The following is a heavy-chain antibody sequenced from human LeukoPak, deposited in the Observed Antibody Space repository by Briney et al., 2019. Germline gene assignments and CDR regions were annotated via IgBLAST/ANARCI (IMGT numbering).Heavy chain of an antibody. J-gene: IGHJ4*02. CDR3: AAIAAAASGGVWYFDY. Sequence: PGGSLRLSCAASGFTLSSYWMSWVRQAPGKGLEWVANIKQDGSEKHYADSVKGRFTISRDNAKNSLYLQMNSLRGEDTAVYYCAAIAAAASGGVWYFDYWGQGTLVTVSS. V-gene: IGHV3-7*01. D-gene: IGHD6-13*01. CDR1: GFTLSSYW. CDR2: IKQDGSEK.